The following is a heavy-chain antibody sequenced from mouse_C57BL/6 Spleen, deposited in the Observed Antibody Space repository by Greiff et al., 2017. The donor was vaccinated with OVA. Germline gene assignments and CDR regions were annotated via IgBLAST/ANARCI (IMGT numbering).Heavy chain of an antibody. Sequence: VQLQQSGAELVKPGASVKLSCKASGYTFTRYWMHWVKQRPGRGLAWIGRIDPNSGGTKYNEKFKSKATLTVDKPSSTAYMQLSSLTSEDSAVYYCARITTVVPYYFDYWGQGTTLTVSS. D-gene: IGHD1-1*01. CDR2: IDPNSGGT. CDR1: GYTFTRYW. CDR3: ARITTVVPYYFDY. V-gene: IGHV1-72*01. J-gene: IGHJ2*01.